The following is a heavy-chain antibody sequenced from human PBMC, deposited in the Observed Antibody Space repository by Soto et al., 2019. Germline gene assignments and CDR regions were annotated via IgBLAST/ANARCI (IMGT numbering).Heavy chain of an antibody. D-gene: IGHD3-10*02. V-gene: IGHV4-31*11. CDR3: ARSVFL. Sequence: PSETLSLACAVSGGSISSGGYYWSWIRQHPGKGLEWIGYIYYIKTTYYNPSLKSRVTISLDTSKNQFSLKLTSVTAADTAVYYCARSVFLWAQGNLVTVSS. CDR2: IYYIKTT. J-gene: IGHJ4*02. CDR1: GGSISSGGYY.